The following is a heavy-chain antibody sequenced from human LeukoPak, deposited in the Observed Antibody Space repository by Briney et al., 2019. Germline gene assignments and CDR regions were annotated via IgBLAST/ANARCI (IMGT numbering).Heavy chain of an antibody. CDR2: IKQDGSEK. Sequence: PGGSLRLSCAASGFTFSSYAMNWVRQAPGKGLEWVANIKQDGSEKYYVDSVKGRFTISRDNSKNTLYLQMNSLRAEDTAVYYCAKDPDPHEYYYYYMDVWGKGTTVTVSS. D-gene: IGHD1-14*01. V-gene: IGHV3-7*03. CDR1: GFTFSSYA. CDR3: AKDPDPHEYYYYYMDV. J-gene: IGHJ6*03.